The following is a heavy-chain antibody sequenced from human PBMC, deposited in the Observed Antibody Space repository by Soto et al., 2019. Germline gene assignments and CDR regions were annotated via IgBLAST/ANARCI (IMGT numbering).Heavy chain of an antibody. D-gene: IGHD6-13*01. CDR1: GFTFSSYG. CDR3: ARAGGEGIAAAGTTHLLYPSYYYYMDV. V-gene: IGHV3-33*01. Sequence: GGSLRLSCAASGFTFSSYGMHWVRQAPGKGLEWVAVIWYVGSNKYYADSVKGRFTISRDNSKNTLYLQMNSLRAEDTAVYYCARAGGEGIAAAGTTHLLYPSYYYYMDVWGKGTTVTVSS. J-gene: IGHJ6*03. CDR2: IWYVGSNK.